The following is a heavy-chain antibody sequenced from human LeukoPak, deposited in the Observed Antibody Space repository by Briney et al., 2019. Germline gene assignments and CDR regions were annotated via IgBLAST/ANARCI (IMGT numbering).Heavy chain of an antibody. CDR1: GYSISSGYY. V-gene: IGHV4-38-2*02. Sequence: SETLSLTCTVSGYSISSGYYWGWIRQPPGKGLEWIGSIYHSGSTYYNPSLKSRVTISVDTSKNQFSLKLSSVTAADTAVYYCARDLMVRGVIYWGQGTLVTVSS. CDR2: IYHSGST. CDR3: ARDLMVRGVIY. J-gene: IGHJ4*02. D-gene: IGHD3-10*01.